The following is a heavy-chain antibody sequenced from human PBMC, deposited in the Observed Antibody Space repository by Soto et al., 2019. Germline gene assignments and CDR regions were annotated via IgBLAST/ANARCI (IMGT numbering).Heavy chain of an antibody. CDR2: VSANGDIT. J-gene: IGHJ6*02. D-gene: IGHD3-10*01. V-gene: IGHV3-23*01. CDR1: GFTFSEYA. CDR3: ARGDRGGSGSPASYYFSGLDV. Sequence: EVKVLESGGDLVQPGGSLRLSCVASGFTFSEYAMTWVRQAPGKGLDWVSSVSANGDITYYADSVKGRFTISRDNSNNTLLLQMYSLRAEDTALYYCARGDRGGSGSPASYYFSGLDVWGQGTTVIVSS.